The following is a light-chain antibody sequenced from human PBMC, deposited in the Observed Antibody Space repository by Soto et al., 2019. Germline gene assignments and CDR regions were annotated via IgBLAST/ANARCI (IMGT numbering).Light chain of an antibody. CDR2: ANN. CDR3: SSFRSGGTRVL. CDR1: NSNVGGGYD. J-gene: IGLJ2*01. Sequence: QSVLTQPPSVSGAPGQTVTISCTGSNSNVGGGYDVHWYQQLPGSAPKLLIYANNNRPSGVPDRFSGSKSGTSASLTISGLQVEDEADYYCSSFRSGGTRVLFGGGTKLTVL. V-gene: IGLV1-40*01.